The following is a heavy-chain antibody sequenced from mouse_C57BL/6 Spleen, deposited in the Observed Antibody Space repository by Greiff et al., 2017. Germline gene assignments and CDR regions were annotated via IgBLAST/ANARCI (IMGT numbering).Heavy chain of an antibody. CDR1: GYAFTNYL. CDR3: ARSRSSGYPAWFAY. V-gene: IGHV1-54*01. Sequence: VQLQQSGAELVRPGTSVKVSCKASGYAFTNYLIEWVKQRPGQGLEWIGVINPGSGGTNYNEKFKGKATLTADKSSSTAYMQLSSLTSEDSAVYFCARSRSSGYPAWFAYWGQGTLVTVSA. CDR2: INPGSGGT. D-gene: IGHD3-2*02. J-gene: IGHJ3*01.